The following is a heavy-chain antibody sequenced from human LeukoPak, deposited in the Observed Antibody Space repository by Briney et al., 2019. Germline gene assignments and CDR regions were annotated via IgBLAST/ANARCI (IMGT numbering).Heavy chain of an antibody. J-gene: IGHJ5*02. CDR1: GYTFTSYD. CDR3: ARSYSSSWYNWFDP. V-gene: IGHV1-8*01. D-gene: IGHD6-13*01. Sequence: ASVKVSCKASGYTFTSYDINWVRQATGQGLEWMGWMNPNSGNTGYAQKFQGRVTMTRNTSISTAYMELSSLRSEDTAMYYCARSYSSSWYNWFDPWGQGTLVTVSS. CDR2: MNPNSGNT.